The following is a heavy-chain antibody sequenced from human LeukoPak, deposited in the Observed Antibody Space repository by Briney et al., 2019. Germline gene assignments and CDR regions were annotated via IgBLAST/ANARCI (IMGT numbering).Heavy chain of an antibody. V-gene: IGHV3-15*01. CDR1: GFPFSNTW. CDR2: IQSKTDGGTT. CDR3: TTATPHYFGSGSYSDTRYYFDS. Sequence: GGSLRLSCAASGFPFSNTWMSWVRQAPGRGLEWVGRIQSKTDGGTTDYAAPVEGRFTISRDDSKNTLYLQMNSLKSEDTAVYYCTTATPHYFGSGSYSDTRYYFDSWGQGTLVTVSS. D-gene: IGHD3-10*01. J-gene: IGHJ4*02.